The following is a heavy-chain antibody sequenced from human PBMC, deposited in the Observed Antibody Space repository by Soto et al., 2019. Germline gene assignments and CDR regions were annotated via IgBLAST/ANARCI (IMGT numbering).Heavy chain of an antibody. CDR3: ARELTHTSMAQRVDYYYYYGMDV. D-gene: IGHD3-10*01. J-gene: IGHJ6*02. V-gene: IGHV1-69*06. Sequence: SVKVSCKASGGTFSSYAISWVRQAPGQGLEWMGGIIPIFGTANYAQKFQGRVTITADKSTSKAYMELSILRSEDTAVYYCARELTHTSMAQRVDYYYYYGMDVWGQGTTVTVS. CDR2: IIPIFGTA. CDR1: GGTFSSYA.